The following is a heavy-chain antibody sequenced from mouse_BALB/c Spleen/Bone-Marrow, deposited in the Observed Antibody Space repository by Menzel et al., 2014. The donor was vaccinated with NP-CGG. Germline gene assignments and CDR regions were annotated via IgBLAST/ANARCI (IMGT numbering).Heavy chain of an antibody. CDR2: IYPYNDGT. D-gene: IGHD4-1*02. V-gene: IGHV1-14*01. CDR3: ASHNWDYAMDY. CDR1: GYTFTSYV. Sequence: EVQLQQSGPELVKPGASVKMSCKASGYTFTSYVMHWVKQKPGQGLEWIGYIYPYNDGTKYNEKFKGKATLTSDKSSSTAYMELSRLPSEDSGVYYCASHNWDYAMDYWGQGTSVTVSS. J-gene: IGHJ4*01.